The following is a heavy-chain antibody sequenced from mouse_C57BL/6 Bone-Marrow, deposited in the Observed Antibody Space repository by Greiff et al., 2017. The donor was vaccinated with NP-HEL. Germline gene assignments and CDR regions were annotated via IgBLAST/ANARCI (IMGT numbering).Heavy chain of an antibody. J-gene: IGHJ1*03. CDR3: ASEGLLRDGWYFDV. Sequence: QVQLQQPGAELVRPGSSVKLSCKASGYTFTSYWMHWVKQRPIQGLEWIGNIDPSDSETHYNQKFKDKATLTVDKSSSTAYMQLSSLTSEDSAVYYCASEGLLRDGWYFDVWGTGTTVTVSS. CDR2: IDPSDSET. D-gene: IGHD1-1*01. V-gene: IGHV1-52*01. CDR1: GYTFTSYW.